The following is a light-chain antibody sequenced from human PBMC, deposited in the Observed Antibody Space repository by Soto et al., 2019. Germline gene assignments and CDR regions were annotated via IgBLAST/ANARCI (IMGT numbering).Light chain of an antibody. Sequence: QSALTQPPSASGSPGQSVTISCTGASSDIGNYNYVAWYQQHPGKAPKLMIYEVTKRPSGVPDRFSGSKSGNTASLTVSGLQAEDEADYYCSSYAGNNYWVFGGGTKLNVL. J-gene: IGLJ3*02. CDR3: SSYAGNNYWV. V-gene: IGLV2-8*01. CDR2: EVT. CDR1: SSDIGNYNY.